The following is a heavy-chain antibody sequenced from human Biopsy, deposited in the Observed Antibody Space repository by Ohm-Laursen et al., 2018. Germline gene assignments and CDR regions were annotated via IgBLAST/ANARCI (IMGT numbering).Heavy chain of an antibody. J-gene: IGHJ4*02. D-gene: IGHD1-1*01. V-gene: IGHV1-24*01. CDR3: AADINVWNVNY. CDR2: FAPENGKT. CDR1: GYTLNELS. Sequence: SVKVSCKVSGYTLNELSMHWVRQVPGKGLEWMGGFAPENGKTVYAQNFQARVSLTEDTSTDTAYMELRSLRSEDTAVYYCAADINVWNVNYWGQGTQVTVPS.